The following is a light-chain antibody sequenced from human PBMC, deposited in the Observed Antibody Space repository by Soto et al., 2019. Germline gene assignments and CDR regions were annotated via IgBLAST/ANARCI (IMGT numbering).Light chain of an antibody. Sequence: EIVMTQSPATLSVSPGERATLSCRPSQSVSSNLAWYQQKPGQAPRLLIYGASTRATGIPARFSGSGSGTEFTLTISSLQSEDFAVYYCQQYNNWLLITFGQGTRLEIK. J-gene: IGKJ5*01. CDR1: QSVSSN. CDR3: QQYNNWLLIT. CDR2: GAS. V-gene: IGKV3-15*01.